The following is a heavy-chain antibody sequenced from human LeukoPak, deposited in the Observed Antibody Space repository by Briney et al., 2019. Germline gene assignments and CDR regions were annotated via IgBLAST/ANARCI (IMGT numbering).Heavy chain of an antibody. CDR1: GYTFTSYY. CDR2: FDPEDGET. Sequence: ASVKVSCKASGYTFTSYYMHWVRQAPGKGLEWMGGFDPEDGETIYAQKFQGRVTMTEDTSTDTAYMELSSLRSEDTAVYYCATGPDAFDIWGQGTMVTVSS. V-gene: IGHV1-24*01. CDR3: ATGPDAFDI. J-gene: IGHJ3*02.